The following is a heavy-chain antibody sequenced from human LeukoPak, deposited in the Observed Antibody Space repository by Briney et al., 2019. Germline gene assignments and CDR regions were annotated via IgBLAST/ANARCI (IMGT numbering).Heavy chain of an antibody. V-gene: IGHV1-69*13. CDR1: GGTFSNYA. CDR3: ARVRRPNSSSRAFDI. J-gene: IGHJ3*02. CDR2: IMSIFDTA. Sequence: GASVKVSCKASGGTFSNYAISWVRQAPGQGLEWMGGIMSIFDTADYAQKFQGRLTITADESTSTAYMELRSLRSDDTAVYYCARVRRPNSSSRAFDIWGQGTMVTVSS. D-gene: IGHD6-13*01.